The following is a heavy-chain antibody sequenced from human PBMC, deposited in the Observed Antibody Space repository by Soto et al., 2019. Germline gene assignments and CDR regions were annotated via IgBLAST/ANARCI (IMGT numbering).Heavy chain of an antibody. CDR1: GGSFSGYY. CDR2: INHSGST. Sequence: SETLSLTCAVYGGSFSGYYWSWIRQPPGKGREWIGEINHSGSTNYNPSLKSRVTISVDTSKNQFSLKLSSVTAADTAVYYCARASDFWSGYYSERVWFDPWGQGTLVTVSS. J-gene: IGHJ5*02. V-gene: IGHV4-34*01. CDR3: ARASDFWSGYYSERVWFDP. D-gene: IGHD3-3*01.